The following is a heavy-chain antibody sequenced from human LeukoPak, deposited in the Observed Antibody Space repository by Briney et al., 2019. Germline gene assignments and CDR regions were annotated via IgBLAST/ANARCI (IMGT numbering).Heavy chain of an antibody. V-gene: IGHV4-59*08. Sequence: SETLSLTCSVSGASLNSYYWGWIRQPPGKGLEWIGNIYYNRSTSYHPSLKSRVTISVDTSKNHFSLKLSSVTAADTAVYYCARHITMVANGGLYYYGMDVWGQGTTVTVSS. J-gene: IGHJ6*02. CDR2: IYYNRST. CDR3: ARHITMVANGGLYYYGMDV. D-gene: IGHD3-10*01. CDR1: GASLNSYY.